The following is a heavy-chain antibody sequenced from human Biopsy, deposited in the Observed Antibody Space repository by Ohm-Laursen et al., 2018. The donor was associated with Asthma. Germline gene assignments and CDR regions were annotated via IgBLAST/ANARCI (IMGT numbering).Heavy chain of an antibody. D-gene: IGHD6-19*01. CDR3: ARCQVGYSSGWSLLLRKIYYAGMDV. CDR1: GGTLSNFA. J-gene: IGHJ6*02. V-gene: IGHV1-69*13. CDR2: IMTVFGTT. Sequence: ASVKVSCKAPGGTLSNFAISWVRQAPGQGLEWLGGIMTVFGTTNYAQKFQGRVTITADESTSTAYMEVTSLRSEDTAIYYCARCQVGYSSGWSLLLRKIYYAGMDVWGQGTAVTVSS.